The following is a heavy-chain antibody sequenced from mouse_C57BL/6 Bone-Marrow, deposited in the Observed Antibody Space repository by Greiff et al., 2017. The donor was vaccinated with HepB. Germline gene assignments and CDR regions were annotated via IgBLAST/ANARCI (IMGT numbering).Heavy chain of an antibody. Sequence: QVQLQQPGAELVMPGASVKLSCKASGYTFTSYWMHWVKQRPGQGLEWIGEIDPSDSYTNYNQKFKGKSTLTVDKSSSTAYMQLSSLTSEDSAVYYCAVYYDDASYWGQGTTLTVSS. CDR1: GYTFTSYW. V-gene: IGHV1-69*01. J-gene: IGHJ2*01. CDR2: IDPSDSYT. CDR3: AVYYDDASY. D-gene: IGHD2-4*01.